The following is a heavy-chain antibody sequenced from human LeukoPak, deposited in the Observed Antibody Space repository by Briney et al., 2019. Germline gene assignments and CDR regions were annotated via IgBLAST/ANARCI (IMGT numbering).Heavy chain of an antibody. J-gene: IGHJ4*02. V-gene: IGHV3-74*01. Sequence: GGSLRLSCAASGFTVSSNEMSWVRQAPGKGLVWVSRINSDGSSTSYADSVKGRFTISRDNAKNTLYLQMNSLRAEDTAVYYCARERIVGATTGDYWGQGTLVTVSS. D-gene: IGHD1-26*01. CDR1: GFTVSSNE. CDR3: ARERIVGATTGDY. CDR2: INSDGSST.